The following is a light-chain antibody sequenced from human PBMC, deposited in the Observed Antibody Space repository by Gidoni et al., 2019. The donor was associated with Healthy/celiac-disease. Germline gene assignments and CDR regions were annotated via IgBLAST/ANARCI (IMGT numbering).Light chain of an antibody. Sequence: DIQMTPSPSSLSASVGDRVTITCRASQIISSYLHWYQQKPGKAPKLLNYDASSLQSGAPSRFSGSGSGTDFTLTISSLQPEDFATYYCQQSYSTPPITFGQGTRLEIK. CDR2: DAS. CDR1: QIISSY. J-gene: IGKJ5*01. V-gene: IGKV1-39*01. CDR3: QQSYSTPPIT.